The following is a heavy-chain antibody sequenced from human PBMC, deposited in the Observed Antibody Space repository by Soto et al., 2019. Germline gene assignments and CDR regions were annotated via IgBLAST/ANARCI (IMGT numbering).Heavy chain of an antibody. CDR1: GYTFTSYY. D-gene: IGHD3-22*01. V-gene: IGHV1-46*01. CDR2: INPSGGST. J-gene: IGHJ4*02. Sequence: GASVRVSCKASGYTFTSYYMHWVRQAPGQGLEWMGIINPSGGSTRYAQKFQGRVTMTRDTSTSTVYMELSSLRSEDTAVYYCARGLIYDSSGYYFDYWGQGTLVTVSS. CDR3: ARGLIYDSSGYYFDY.